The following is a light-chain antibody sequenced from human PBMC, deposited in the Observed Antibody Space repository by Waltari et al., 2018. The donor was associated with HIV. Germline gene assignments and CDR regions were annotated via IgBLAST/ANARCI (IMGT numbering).Light chain of an antibody. CDR3: QQYAASPLT. CDR2: GAS. J-gene: IGKJ4*01. Sequence: EIVLTQSPGTLSLSPGERATLSCRASQRVRSASLAWYQQQPGQAPRLLIFGASSRAPGIQDRFSGSGAVTDFILTISRLEPEDCAVYYCQQYAASPLTFGGGTRVEIK. CDR1: QRVRSAS. V-gene: IGKV3-20*01.